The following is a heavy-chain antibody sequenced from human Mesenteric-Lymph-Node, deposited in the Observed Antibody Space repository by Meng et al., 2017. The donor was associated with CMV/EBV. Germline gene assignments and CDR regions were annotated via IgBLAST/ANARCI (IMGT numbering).Heavy chain of an antibody. D-gene: IGHD6-19*01. V-gene: IGHV4-39*01. J-gene: IGHJ5*02. CDR1: GDSIISSNYY. CDR2: IHHSGIT. Sequence: LNCTVSGDSIISSNYYWGWIRQPPGKGLEWIGSIHHSGITYYNPSLKSRVTLSVHTSKNRFSLKLNSATASDTAVYFCSRLRMQWPLTWGQGTLVTVSS. CDR3: SRLRMQWPLT.